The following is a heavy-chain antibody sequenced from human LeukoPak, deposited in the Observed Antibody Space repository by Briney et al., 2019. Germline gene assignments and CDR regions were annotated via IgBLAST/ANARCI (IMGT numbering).Heavy chain of an antibody. CDR3: ARDYEATARGDY. CDR2: INPNSGGT. J-gene: IGHJ4*02. CDR1: GYTFTGYY. V-gene: IGHV1-2*02. Sequence: ASVKVSCKASGYTFTGYYMHWVRQAPGQGLEWMGWINPNSGGTNYAQKFQGRVTMTRDTSISTAYMELSRLRSDDTAVYYCARDYEATARGDYWGQGTLVTVSS. D-gene: IGHD3-3*01.